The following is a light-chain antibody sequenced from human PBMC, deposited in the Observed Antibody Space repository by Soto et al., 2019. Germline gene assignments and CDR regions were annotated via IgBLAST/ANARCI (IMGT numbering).Light chain of an antibody. Sequence: DIVMTQSPEFLAVSLGERATINCKSSQSVLDSAINKNHLAWYQQKPGQPPKLLFYWASTRESGVPDRFSGSGSGTDFTLTIGSLQAEDVAVYYCQQYNNWPPYTFGQGTKLEIK. CDR2: WAS. CDR1: QSVLDSAINKNH. CDR3: QQYNNWPPYT. V-gene: IGKV4-1*01. J-gene: IGKJ2*01.